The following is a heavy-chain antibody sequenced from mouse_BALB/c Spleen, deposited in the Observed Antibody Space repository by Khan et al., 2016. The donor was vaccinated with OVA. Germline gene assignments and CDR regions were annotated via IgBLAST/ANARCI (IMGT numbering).Heavy chain of an antibody. Sequence: EVELVESGGDLVKPGGSLKLSCAASGFTFSSYSMSWVRQTPDKRLEWVASISSGGDYTYYPDIVKGRFTISRDNAKNTLYLQMSSLKSEDTAMYYCASHLTGSFAYWGQGTLVTVS. V-gene: IGHV5-6*01. CDR1: GFTFSSYS. CDR2: ISSGGDYT. CDR3: ASHLTGSFAY. J-gene: IGHJ3*01. D-gene: IGHD4-1*01.